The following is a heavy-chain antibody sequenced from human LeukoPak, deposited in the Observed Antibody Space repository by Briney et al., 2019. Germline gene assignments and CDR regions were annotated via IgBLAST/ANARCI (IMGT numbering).Heavy chain of an antibody. CDR3: AGVGWRTCGGVVTDFDY. V-gene: IGHV3-23*01. Sequence: GGSLRLSCVASGFTLSNYDMSWVRQAPGKGLEWVSSIKDVPGGGGTYYAESVKGRFTLSRDNSKNTLFLQMSHLRAEDTAVYYCAGVGWRTCGGVVTDFDYWGQGTLVTVSS. D-gene: IGHD3-16*01. J-gene: IGHJ4*02. CDR2: IKDVPGGGGT. CDR1: GFTLSNYD.